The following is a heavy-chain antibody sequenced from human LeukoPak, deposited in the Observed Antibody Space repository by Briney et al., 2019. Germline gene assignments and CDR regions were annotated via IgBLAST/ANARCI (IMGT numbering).Heavy chain of an antibody. CDR3: ARGRTMIVVALDY. CDR1: GGSISSYY. CDR2: IYYSGST. Sequence: PSETLSLTCTVSGGSISSYYWGWIRQPPGKGLEWIGYIYYSGSTNYNPSLKSRVTISVDTSKNQFSLKLSSVTAADTAVYYCARGRTMIVVALDYWGQGTLVTVSS. J-gene: IGHJ4*02. V-gene: IGHV4-59*01. D-gene: IGHD3-22*01.